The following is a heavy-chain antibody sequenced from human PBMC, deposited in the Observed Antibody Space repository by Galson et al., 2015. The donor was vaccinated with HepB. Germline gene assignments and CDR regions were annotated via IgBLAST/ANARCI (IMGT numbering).Heavy chain of an antibody. D-gene: IGHD3-9*01. J-gene: IGHJ5*02. V-gene: IGHV1-2*06. CDR1: GYTFTGYY. Sequence: SVKVSCKASGYTFTGYYMHWVRQAPGQGLEWMGRINPNSGGTNYAQKFQGRVTMTRDASISTAYMELSRLRSDDTAVYYCARYYDILTGSSNWFDPWGQGTLVAVSS. CDR3: ARYYDILTGSSNWFDP. CDR2: INPNSGGT.